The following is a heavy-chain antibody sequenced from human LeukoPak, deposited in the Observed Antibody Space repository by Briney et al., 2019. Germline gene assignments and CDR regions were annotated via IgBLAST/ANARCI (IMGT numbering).Heavy chain of an antibody. J-gene: IGHJ4*02. D-gene: IGHD6-6*01. CDR3: ASNAAKYSSSPGIDY. Sequence: HSGGSLRLSCAASGFTFSSYGMHWVRQAPGKGLECVAVISYDGSNKYYADSVKGRFTISRDNSKNTLYLQMNSLRGEDTAVYYCASNAAKYSSSPGIDYWGQGTLVTVSS. CDR2: ISYDGSNK. CDR1: GFTFSSYG. V-gene: IGHV3-30*03.